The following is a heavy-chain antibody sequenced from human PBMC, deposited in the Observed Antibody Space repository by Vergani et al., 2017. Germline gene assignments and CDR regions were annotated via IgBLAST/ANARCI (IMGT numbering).Heavy chain of an antibody. CDR2: FDPEHGEV. CDR1: GYSLTELT. V-gene: IGHV1-24*01. Sequence: QVQLVQSGSEVRKPGASVKVSCQVSGYSLTELTIHWVRQAPGNGLEWMGGFDPEHGEVTFAHHIQGRVTMTEDRSTDTAYMEVSSLRPEDTALYYCAILTGYYDSSGYYLDYWGQGTLVTVSS. D-gene: IGHD3-22*01. J-gene: IGHJ4*02. CDR3: AILTGYYDSSGYYLDY.